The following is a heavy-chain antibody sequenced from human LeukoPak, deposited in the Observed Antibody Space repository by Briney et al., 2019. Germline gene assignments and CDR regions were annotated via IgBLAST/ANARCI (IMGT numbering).Heavy chain of an antibody. CDR1: GFTFSSYA. V-gene: IGHV3-23*01. D-gene: IGHD2-15*01. CDR3: AARSGGRKDY. CDR2: ISGSGGST. Sequence: GGSLRLCCAASGFTFSSYAMSWVRQATGKGLEWVSAISGSGGSTYHADSVKGRFTISRDNSKNTLYLQMNSLRAEDTAVYYCAARSGGRKDYWGQGTLVTVSS. J-gene: IGHJ4*02.